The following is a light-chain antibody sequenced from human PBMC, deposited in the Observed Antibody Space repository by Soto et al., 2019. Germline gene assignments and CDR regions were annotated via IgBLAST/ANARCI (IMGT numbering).Light chain of an antibody. CDR2: LNSDGSH. V-gene: IGLV4-69*01. Sequence: QPVLTQSPSASASLGASVKLTCTLSSGHSSYAIAWHQQQPEKGPRYLMKLNSDGSHSKGDGIPDRFSGSSSGAERYLTISGLQSEDEADYYCQTWGTGTHVVFGGGTKVTVL. CDR3: QTWGTGTHVV. CDR1: SGHSSYA. J-gene: IGLJ2*01.